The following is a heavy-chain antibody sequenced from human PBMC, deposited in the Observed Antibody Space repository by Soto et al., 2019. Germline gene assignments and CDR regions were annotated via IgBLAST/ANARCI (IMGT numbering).Heavy chain of an antibody. CDR3: ARGGNSDYYYGMNV. CDR1: GGTFSSYP. J-gene: IGHJ6*02. V-gene: IGHV1-69*01. CDR2: IIPLFGTA. D-gene: IGHD2-21*02. Sequence: QGQLVQAGDDVKMPGSSVKVSCKASGGTFSSYPISWVRQAPGQGLEWMGGIIPLFGTADYAQKFQGRVTFTADESTSTAYMELSSLRSEDTAVYYCARGGNSDYYYGMNVWGQGTTVTVSS.